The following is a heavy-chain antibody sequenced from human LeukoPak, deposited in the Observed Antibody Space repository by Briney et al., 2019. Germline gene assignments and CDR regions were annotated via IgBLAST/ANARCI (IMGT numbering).Heavy chain of an antibody. CDR3: ARSIAVAGLFDY. Sequence: SETLSLTCTVSGGSISSYYWSWIRQPPGKGLEWIGYIYYSGSTNYDPSLKSRVTISVDTSKNQFSLKLSSVTAADTAVYYCARSIAVAGLFDYWGQGTLVTVSS. CDR2: IYYSGST. V-gene: IGHV4-59*01. D-gene: IGHD6-19*01. J-gene: IGHJ4*02. CDR1: GGSISSYY.